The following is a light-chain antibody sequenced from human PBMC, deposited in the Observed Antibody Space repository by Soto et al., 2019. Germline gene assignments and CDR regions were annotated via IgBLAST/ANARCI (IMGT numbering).Light chain of an antibody. Sequence: EIVMTQSPATLSVSPGEKATPSCRASQSVRNNLAWYQQKPGQAPRLLIYGATTGATGIPARFSGSGSGTEFTLTISSLQSEDFAVYYCQQYDNWPPWTFGQGTKVEIK. CDR2: GAT. J-gene: IGKJ1*01. V-gene: IGKV3-15*01. CDR3: QQYDNWPPWT. CDR1: QSVRNN.